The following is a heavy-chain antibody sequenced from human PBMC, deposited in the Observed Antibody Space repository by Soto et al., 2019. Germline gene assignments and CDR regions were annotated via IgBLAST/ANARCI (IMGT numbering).Heavy chain of an antibody. CDR1: GFTLSGRS. D-gene: IGHD3-10*02. V-gene: IGHV3-74*01. CDR3: ARGLFGPDV. J-gene: IGHJ6*04. Sequence: EVQLVESGGGLVQPGGSLRLSCAASGFTLSGRSMHWVRQAPGKGLVWVSGIDNAGTDSTYADSVKGRFTSSRDNAKNMLYLQMNSLRVEDTAVYYCARGLFGPDVWGKGTTVNVSS. CDR2: IDNAGTDS.